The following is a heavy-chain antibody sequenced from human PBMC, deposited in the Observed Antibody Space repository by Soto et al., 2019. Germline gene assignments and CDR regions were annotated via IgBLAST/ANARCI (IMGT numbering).Heavy chain of an antibody. CDR2: ISYDGSNK. V-gene: IGHV3-30-3*01. CDR3: ARDYGGELWFGELLPYFDY. CDR1: GFTFSSYA. J-gene: IGHJ4*02. Sequence: QVQLVESGGGVVQPGRSLRLSCAASGFTFSSYAMHWVRQAPGKGLEWVAVISYDGSNKYYADSVKGRFTISRDNSKNTLYLQMNSLRAEDTAVYYCARDYGGELWFGELLPYFDYWGQGTLVTVSS. D-gene: IGHD3-10*01.